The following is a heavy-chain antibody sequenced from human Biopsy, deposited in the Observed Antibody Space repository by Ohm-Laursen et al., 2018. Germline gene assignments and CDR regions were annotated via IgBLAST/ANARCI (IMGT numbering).Heavy chain of an antibody. J-gene: IGHJ1*01. CDR3: VEGQDLRGGAEYFQH. CDR1: GYTFTGQY. D-gene: IGHD2-15*01. CDR2: INPHSGTT. V-gene: IGHV1-2*02. Sequence: ASVKVSCKASGYTFTGQYLHWVRRVPGQGLEWMGWINPHSGTTKFAQDFQGRVTMTRDTSITTVYMELRRLRSDDTAVYYCVEGQDLRGGAEYFQHWGQGALVTVSS.